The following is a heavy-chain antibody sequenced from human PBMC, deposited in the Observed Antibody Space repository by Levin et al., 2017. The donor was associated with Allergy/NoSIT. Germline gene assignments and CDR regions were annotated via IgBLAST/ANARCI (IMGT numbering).Heavy chain of an antibody. J-gene: IGHJ4*02. CDR1: GFTFSSYG. V-gene: IGHV3-30*18. Sequence: GGSLRLSCAASGFTFSSYGMHWVRQAPGKGLEWVAVISYDGSNKYYADSVKGRFTISRDNSKNTLYLQMNSLRAEDTAVYYCAKEVTDCSGGSCYGFYFDYWGQGTLVTVSS. D-gene: IGHD2-15*01. CDR3: AKEVTDCSGGSCYGFYFDY. CDR2: ISYDGSNK.